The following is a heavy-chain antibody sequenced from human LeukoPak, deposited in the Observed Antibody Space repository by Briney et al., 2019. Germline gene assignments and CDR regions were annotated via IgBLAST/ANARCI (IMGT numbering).Heavy chain of an antibody. D-gene: IGHD6-19*01. CDR2: ISYDGSNK. V-gene: IGHV3-30-3*01. J-gene: IGHJ4*02. CDR3: AKDGSGWGIDY. Sequence: QPGGSLRLSCAASGFTFTSYAMHWVRQAPGKGLEWVSFISYDGSNKYYADSVKGRFTISRDNSKNTLYLQMNSLRAEDTAVYYCAKDGSGWGIDYWGQGTLVTVSS. CDR1: GFTFTSYA.